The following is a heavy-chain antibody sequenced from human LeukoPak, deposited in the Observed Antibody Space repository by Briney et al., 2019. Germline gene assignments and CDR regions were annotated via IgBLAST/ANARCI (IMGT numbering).Heavy chain of an antibody. CDR2: ISSSSSDT. D-gene: IGHD2-8*01. J-gene: IGHJ3*01. CDR1: GFTFSDYY. CDR3: ARDDGLDVFDV. V-gene: IGHV3-11*05. Sequence: GGSLRLSCAASGFTFSDYYMSWIRQAPGKGLXWVSSISSSSSDTKYADSVKGRFTISRDNAKKSLYLQMNSLRAEDTAVYYCARDDGLDVFDVWGQGTAVTVSS.